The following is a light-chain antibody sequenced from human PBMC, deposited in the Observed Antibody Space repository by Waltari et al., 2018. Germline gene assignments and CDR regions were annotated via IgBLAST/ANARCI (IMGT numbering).Light chain of an antibody. CDR3: GSYTSSITLV. V-gene: IGLV2-14*03. CDR1: SSDVGGYDY. CDR2: DVS. J-gene: IGLJ2*01. Sequence: QSALTQPASVSGSPGQSIPISCTGTSSDVGGYDYVSWYQQHPGKAPKLMIYDVSNRPSGVSNRFSGSKSGNTASLTISGLQADDEADYYCGSYTSSITLVFGGGTKLTVL.